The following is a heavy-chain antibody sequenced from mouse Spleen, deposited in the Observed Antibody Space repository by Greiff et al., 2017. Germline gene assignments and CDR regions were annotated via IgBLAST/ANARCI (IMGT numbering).Heavy chain of an antibody. J-gene: IGHJ3*01. V-gene: IGHV14-2*01. Sequence: LVESGAELVKPGASVKLSCTASGFNIKDYYMHWVKQRTEQGLEWIGRIDPEDGETKYAPKFQGKATITADTSSNTAYLQLSSLTSEDTDVYYCAREGVFGCSAWFAYWGQGTLVTVSA. CDR1: GFNIKDYY. D-gene: IGHD2-2*01. CDR2: IDPEDGET. CDR3: AREGVFGCSAWFAY.